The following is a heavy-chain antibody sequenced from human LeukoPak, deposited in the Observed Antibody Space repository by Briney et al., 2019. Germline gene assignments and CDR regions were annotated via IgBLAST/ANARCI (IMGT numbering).Heavy chain of an antibody. J-gene: IGHJ4*02. CDR3: AKQKTQYDILTGYYTKGVFDY. Sequence: GSSVKVSCKASGGTFSSYTISRVRQAPGQGLEWMGRIIPILGIANYAQKFQGRVTITADKSTSTVYMELSSLRPEDTAVYYFAKQKTQYDILTGYYTKGVFDYWGQGTLVTVSS. D-gene: IGHD3-9*01. V-gene: IGHV1-69*02. CDR1: GGTFSSYT. CDR2: IIPILGIA.